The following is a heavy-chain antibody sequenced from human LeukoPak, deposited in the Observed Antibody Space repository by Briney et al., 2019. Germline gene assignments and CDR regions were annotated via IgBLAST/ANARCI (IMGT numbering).Heavy chain of an antibody. D-gene: IGHD3-22*01. J-gene: IGHJ4*02. CDR2: ISGSGGST. CDR3: AKSANYYDSSGYHHQFDY. V-gene: IGHV3-23*01. CDR1: GFTFSSYA. Sequence: GGSLRLSCAASGFTFSSYAMSWVRQAPGKGLEWVSAISGSGGSTYYADSVKGRFTISRDNSKNTLYLQMNSLRAEDTAVHYCAKSANYYDSSGYHHQFDYWGQGTLVTVSS.